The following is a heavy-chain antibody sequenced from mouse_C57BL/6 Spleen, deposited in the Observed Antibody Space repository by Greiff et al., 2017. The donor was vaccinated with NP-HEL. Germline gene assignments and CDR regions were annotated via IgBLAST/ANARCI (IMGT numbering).Heavy chain of an antibody. Sequence: EVQLQQSGPGLVKPSQSLSLTCSVTGYSITSGYYWNWIRQFPGNKLEWMGYISYDGSNNYNPSLKNRISITRDTSKNQFFLKLNSVTTEDTATYYCARAPYGSSYLYYFDYWGQGTTLTVSS. CDR2: ISYDGSN. CDR3: ARAPYGSSYLYYFDY. V-gene: IGHV3-6*01. D-gene: IGHD1-1*01. CDR1: GYSITSGYY. J-gene: IGHJ2*01.